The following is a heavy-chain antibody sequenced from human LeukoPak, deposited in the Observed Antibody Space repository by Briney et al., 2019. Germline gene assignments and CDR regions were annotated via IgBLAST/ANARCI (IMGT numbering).Heavy chain of an antibody. J-gene: IGHJ4*02. D-gene: IGHD1-1*01. CDR2: IYYSGST. Sequence: SETLSLTCTVSGGSISSSSYYWGWLRQPPGKGLEWIGSIYYSGSTYYNPSLKSRVTISVDTSKNQFSLKLSSVTAADTAVYYCARGGYNWNDFDYWGQGTLVTVSS. CDR1: GGSISSSSYY. CDR3: ARGGYNWNDFDY. V-gene: IGHV4-39*07.